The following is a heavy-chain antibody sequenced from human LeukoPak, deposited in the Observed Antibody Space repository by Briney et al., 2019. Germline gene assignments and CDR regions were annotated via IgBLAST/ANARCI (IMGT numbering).Heavy chain of an antibody. D-gene: IGHD1-1*01. J-gene: IGHJ4*02. Sequence: GGSLRLSCSASGFTFNNFALHWVRQAPGKGLEWVAVISYDGNNKYYADSVKGRFTISRDYSKKTLFLQMNSLKTEDTAVYYCTTVHRYSPAFDYWGQGTLVTVSS. CDR1: GFTFNNFA. V-gene: IGHV3-30*03. CDR2: ISYDGNNK. CDR3: TTVHRYSPAFDY.